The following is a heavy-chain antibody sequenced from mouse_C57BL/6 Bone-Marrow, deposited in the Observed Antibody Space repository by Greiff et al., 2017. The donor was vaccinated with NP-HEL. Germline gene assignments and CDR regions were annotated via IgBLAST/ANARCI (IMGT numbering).Heavy chain of an antibody. CDR1: GYTFTSYG. V-gene: IGHV1-81*01. Sequence: QVQLQQSGAELARPGASVKLSCKASGYTFTSYGISWVKQRTGQGLEWIGEIYPRSGNTYYNEKFKGKATLTADKSSSTAYMELRSLTSEDSAVYFCARPYYNGGYFDDWGQGTTLTVSS. D-gene: IGHD2-12*01. CDR2: IYPRSGNT. CDR3: ARPYYNGGYFDD. J-gene: IGHJ2*01.